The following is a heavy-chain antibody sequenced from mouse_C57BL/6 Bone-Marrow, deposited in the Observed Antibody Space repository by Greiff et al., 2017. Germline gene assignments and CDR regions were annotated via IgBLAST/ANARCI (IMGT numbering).Heavy chain of an antibody. CDR2: IDPSDSYT. CDR1: GYTFTSYW. D-gene: IGHD4-1*01. J-gene: IGHJ3*01. CDR3: ARGPNWAWFAY. V-gene: IGHV1-69*01. Sequence: QVQLQQPGAELVMPGASVKLSCKASGYTFTSYWMHWVKQRPGQGLEWIGEIDPSDSYTNYNQKFKGKSTLTVDKSSSTAYMQRSSLTSEDSAVYYCARGPNWAWFAYWGQGTLVTVSA.